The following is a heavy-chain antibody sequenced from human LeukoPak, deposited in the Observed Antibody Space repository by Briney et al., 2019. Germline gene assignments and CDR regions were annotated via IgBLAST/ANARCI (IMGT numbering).Heavy chain of an antibody. CDR2: ISYDGSNK. D-gene: IGHD6-19*01. V-gene: IGHV3-30*18. CDR1: GFTFSSYG. CDR3: AKDSTPGKQWLVGY. Sequence: PGGSLRLSCAASGFTFSSYGMHWVRQAPGKGLEWVAVISYDGSNKYYADSVKGRFTISRDNSKNTLYLQMNSLRAEDTAVYYCAKDSTPGKQWLVGYWGQGTLVTVSS. J-gene: IGHJ4*02.